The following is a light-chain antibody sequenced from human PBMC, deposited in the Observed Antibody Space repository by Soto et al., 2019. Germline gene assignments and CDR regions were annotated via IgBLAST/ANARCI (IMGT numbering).Light chain of an antibody. CDR2: KTS. CDR3: QQYSTYSDYT. V-gene: IGKV1-5*03. J-gene: IGKJ2*01. Sequence: DIQVTQSPSTLSASVGDRVTITCRTSQSVDRWLAWYQQKPVKAPNLLIYKTSTVESGVPSRFSGSGSGTEFTLGSSCLQADDFATYYCQQYSTYSDYTFGQGTKLEIK. CDR1: QSVDRW.